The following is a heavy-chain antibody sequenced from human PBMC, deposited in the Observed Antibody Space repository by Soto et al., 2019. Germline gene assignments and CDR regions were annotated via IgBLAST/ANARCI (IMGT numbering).Heavy chain of an antibody. Sequence: PGGSLRLSCAASAFTFNNYAISWVRQAPGKGLEWVSGIGGSGRTTYYADSVKGRFTTSRDNSNNTLFLQMNSLRAEDTAVYYCAKSRYSDSSGDFYDYWGQGTLVTVSS. D-gene: IGHD3-22*01. CDR3: AKSRYSDSSGDFYDY. V-gene: IGHV3-23*01. J-gene: IGHJ4*02. CDR2: IGGSGRTT. CDR1: AFTFNNYA.